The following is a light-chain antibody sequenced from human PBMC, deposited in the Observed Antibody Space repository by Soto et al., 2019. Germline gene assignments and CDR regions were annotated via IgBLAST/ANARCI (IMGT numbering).Light chain of an antibody. Sequence: EIGLTQSPGTLSLSPGERATLSCRASQSISSSYLAWYQQKPGQAPRLLIYAASSRATGIPDRFSGSGSGTDFNLTINRLEPEDFAVYYCQQYGSSSYTFGQGTQLEIK. CDR2: AAS. J-gene: IGKJ2*01. CDR1: QSISSSY. V-gene: IGKV3-20*01. CDR3: QQYGSSSYT.